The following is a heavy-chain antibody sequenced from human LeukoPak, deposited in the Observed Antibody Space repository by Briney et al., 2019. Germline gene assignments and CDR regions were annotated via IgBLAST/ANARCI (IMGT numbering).Heavy chain of an antibody. D-gene: IGHD1-1*01. J-gene: IGHJ5*02. CDR1: GGSISSSSYY. CDR2: IYYSGST. V-gene: IGHV4-39*07. CDR3: ARLGSGTFLYWFDP. Sequence: PSETLSLTCTVSGGSISSSSYYWGWIRQPPGKGLEWIGSIYYSGSTYYNPSLKSRVTISVDTSKNQFSLKLSSVTAADTAVYYCARLGSGTFLYWFDPWGQGTLVTVSS.